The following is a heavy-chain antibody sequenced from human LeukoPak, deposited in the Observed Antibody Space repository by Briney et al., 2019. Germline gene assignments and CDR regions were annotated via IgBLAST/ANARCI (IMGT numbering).Heavy chain of an antibody. Sequence: SSETLSLTCTVSGGSISSGGYYWSWIRQHPGKGLEWIGYIYYSGSTYYNPSLKSRVTISVDTSKNQFSLKLSSVTAADTAVYYCARQRWGSSVVDYWGQGTLVTVSS. CDR3: ARQRWGSSVVDY. V-gene: IGHV4-31*03. CDR2: IYYSGST. D-gene: IGHD6-6*01. J-gene: IGHJ4*02. CDR1: GGSISSGGYY.